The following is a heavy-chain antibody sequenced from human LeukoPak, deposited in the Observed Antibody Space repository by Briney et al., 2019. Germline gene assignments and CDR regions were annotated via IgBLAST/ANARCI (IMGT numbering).Heavy chain of an antibody. V-gene: IGHV5-51*01. Sequence: GESLKISCKGSGYSFTSYWISWVRQMPGKGLEWMGTIYPGDSDTRYSPSFRGQVTISADKSISTAYLQWSSLKASDTAMYYCASAPVNHYFDYWGQGTLVTVSS. CDR1: GYSFTSYW. D-gene: IGHD2/OR15-2a*01. CDR2: IYPGDSDT. J-gene: IGHJ4*02. CDR3: ASAPVNHYFDY.